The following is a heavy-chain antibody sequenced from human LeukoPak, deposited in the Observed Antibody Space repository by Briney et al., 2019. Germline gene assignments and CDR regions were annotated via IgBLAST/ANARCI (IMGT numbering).Heavy chain of an antibody. D-gene: IGHD3-10*01. V-gene: IGHV3-11*06. CDR1: GFTFTDFY. CDR2: IGSNSDYI. CDR3: ARDRGYGSGSSQNWFDP. J-gene: IGHJ5*02. Sequence: GGSLRLSCAASGFTFTDFYMSWIRQAPGKGLEWVSSIGSNSDYIYYADSVKGRFTISRDNAKNSLFLQMNSLTADDTAVYYCARDRGYGSGSSQNWFDPWGQGTLVTVSS.